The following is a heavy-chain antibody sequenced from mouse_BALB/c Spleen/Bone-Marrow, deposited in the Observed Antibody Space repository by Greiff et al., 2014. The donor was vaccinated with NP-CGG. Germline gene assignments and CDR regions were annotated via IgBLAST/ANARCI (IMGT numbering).Heavy chain of an antibody. CDR1: GFNIKDYY. CDR2: IDPGNGDT. CDR3: NAEHGNYHYFDY. Sequence: EVQRVESGAELVRSGASVKLSCTASGFNIKDYYMHWVKQRPEQGLEWIGWIDPGNGDTEYAPKFQGKATMTADTSSNTAYLQXSSLTSEDTAVYYCNAEHGNYHYFDYWGQGTTLTVSS. V-gene: IGHV14-4*02. J-gene: IGHJ2*01. D-gene: IGHD6-1*01.